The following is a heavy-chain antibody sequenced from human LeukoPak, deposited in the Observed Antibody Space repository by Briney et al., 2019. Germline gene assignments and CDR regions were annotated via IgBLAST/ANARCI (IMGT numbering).Heavy chain of an antibody. J-gene: IGHJ6*03. CDR2: INSGSTYM. D-gene: IGHD1-1*01. CDR3: ARVEATTGRNYHYYYVDV. V-gene: IGHV3-21*01. Sequence: PGGSLRLSCGASGFYFSGYSMNWVRQAPGKGLEWVASINSGSTYMYYGDSVKGRFTISRDNAKNSLHLQMDSLRVEDTAVYFCARVEATTGRNYHYYYVDVWGKGTAVTVSS. CDR1: GFYFSGYS.